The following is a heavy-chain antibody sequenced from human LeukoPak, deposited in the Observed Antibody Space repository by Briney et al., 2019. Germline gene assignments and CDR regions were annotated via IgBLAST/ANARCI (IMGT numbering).Heavy chain of an antibody. CDR1: GGSISSYY. CDR2: IYTSGST. CDR3: ARVWRGFNYYFDY. V-gene: IGHV4-4*07. J-gene: IGHJ4*02. D-gene: IGHD5-24*01. Sequence: PSETLSLTCTVSGGSISSYYWSWIRQPAGKGLEWIGRIYTSGSTNYNPSLKSRVTMSVDTSKNQFSLKMTSVTAVDTAVYYCARVWRGFNYYFDYWGQGTLVTVSS.